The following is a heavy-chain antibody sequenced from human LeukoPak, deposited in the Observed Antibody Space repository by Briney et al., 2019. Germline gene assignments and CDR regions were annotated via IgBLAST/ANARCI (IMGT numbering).Heavy chain of an antibody. D-gene: IGHD1-7*01. Sequence: ASVKVSCKASGDTFSSYAISWVRQAPGQGLEWMGGIIPIFGTANYAQKFQGRVTITTDETTSTAYMELSSLRSEDTAVYYCARGANKLELFDYWGQGTLVTVSS. V-gene: IGHV1-69*05. J-gene: IGHJ4*02. CDR1: GDTFSSYA. CDR3: ARGANKLELFDY. CDR2: IIPIFGTA.